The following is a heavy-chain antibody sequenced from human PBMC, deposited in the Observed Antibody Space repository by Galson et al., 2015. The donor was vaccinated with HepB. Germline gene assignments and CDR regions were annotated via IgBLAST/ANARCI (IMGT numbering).Heavy chain of an antibody. CDR1: GGTFSSYT. Sequence: SVKVSCKASGGTFSSYTISWVRQAPGQGLEWMGRIIPILGIANYAQKFQGRVTITADKSTSTAYMELSSLRSEDTAVYYCASSNGVGDYGGANWFDPWGQGTLVTVSS. V-gene: IGHV1-69*02. J-gene: IGHJ5*02. CDR2: IIPILGIA. CDR3: ASSNGVGDYGGANWFDP. D-gene: IGHD4-17*01.